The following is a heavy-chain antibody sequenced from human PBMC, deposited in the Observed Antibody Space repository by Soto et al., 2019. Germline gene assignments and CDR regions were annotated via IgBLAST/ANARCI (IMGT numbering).Heavy chain of an antibody. CDR2: IYYSGST. J-gene: IGHJ6*02. Sequence: SETLSLTCTVSGGSISSYYWSWIRQPPGKGLEWIGYIYYSGSTNYNPSLKSRVTISVDTSKNQFSLKLSSVTAADTAVYYCARVYGSGSYGYYYYYGMDVWGQGTTVTVSS. CDR3: ARVYGSGSYGYYYYYGMDV. D-gene: IGHD3-10*01. V-gene: IGHV4-59*01. CDR1: GGSISSYY.